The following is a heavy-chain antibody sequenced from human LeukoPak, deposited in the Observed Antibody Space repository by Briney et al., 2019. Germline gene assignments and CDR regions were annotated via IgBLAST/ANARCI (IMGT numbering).Heavy chain of an antibody. CDR3: ARHGGEMVYFDY. CDR1: GGSISSSSYY. D-gene: IGHD3-10*01. J-gene: IGHJ4*02. CDR2: IYYSGST. Sequence: PSETLSLTCTVSGGSISSSSYYWGWIRQPPGKGLEWIGSIYYSGSTYYNPSLKSRVTISVDTSKNQFSLKLSSVTAADTAVHYCARHGGEMVYFDYWGQGTLVTVSS. V-gene: IGHV4-39*01.